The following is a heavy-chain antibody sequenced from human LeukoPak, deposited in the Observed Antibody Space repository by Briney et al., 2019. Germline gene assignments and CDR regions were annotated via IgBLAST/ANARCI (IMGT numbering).Heavy chain of an antibody. V-gene: IGHV1-18*01. CDR3: ARYSRSDDAFDI. CDR2: ISAYNGNT. Sequence: ASVKVSCKASGYTFTSYGISWVRQAPGQGLEWMGWISAYNGNTNYAQKLQGRVTMTTDTSTSTACMELRSLRSDDTAVYYCARYSRSDDAFDIWGQGTMVTVSS. D-gene: IGHD6-13*01. CDR1: GYTFTSYG. J-gene: IGHJ3*02.